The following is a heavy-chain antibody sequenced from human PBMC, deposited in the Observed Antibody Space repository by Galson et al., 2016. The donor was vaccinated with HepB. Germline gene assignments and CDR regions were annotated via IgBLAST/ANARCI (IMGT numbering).Heavy chain of an antibody. CDR2: IMADGERT. D-gene: IGHD2-15*01. CDR1: GFSFSTYT. J-gene: IGHJ4*02. V-gene: IGHV3-23*01. Sequence: SLRLSCATSGFSFSTYTMSWVRQAPGQGLEWVSAIMADGERTYYADSVKGRFTISRDNSKNTLYLQMNSLRAEDTAVYYCAREGGRCYSCFDYWGQGTLVTVSS. CDR3: AREGGRCYSCFDY.